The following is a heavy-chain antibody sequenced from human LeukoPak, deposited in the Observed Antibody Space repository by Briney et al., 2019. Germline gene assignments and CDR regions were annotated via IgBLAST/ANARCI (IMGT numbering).Heavy chain of an antibody. J-gene: IGHJ4*02. V-gene: IGHV3-53*01. CDR2: IYDSGTT. CDR3: ARDWGKTVGFEY. Sequence: SGGSLRLSCAAYGFTVSNNYMSWVRQAPGKGLEWVSVIYDSGTTFYADSVKGRFTISRDNSKNTLYLQMNSLRAEDTAVYYCARDWGKTVGFEYWGQGTLVTVSS. D-gene: IGHD3-16*01. CDR1: GFTVSNNY.